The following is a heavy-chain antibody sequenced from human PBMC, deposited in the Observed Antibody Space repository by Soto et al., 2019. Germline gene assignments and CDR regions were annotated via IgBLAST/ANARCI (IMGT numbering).Heavy chain of an antibody. CDR2: MNPNSGNT. J-gene: IGHJ6*02. Sequence: ASVKVSCKASGYTFTSYDINWVRQATGQGLEWMGWMNPNSGNTGYAQKFQGRVTMTRNTSISTAYMELSSLRSEDTAVHYCARVMHCSSTSCPRGGMDVWGQGTTVTVSS. CDR3: ARVMHCSSTSCPRGGMDV. CDR1: GYTFTSYD. D-gene: IGHD2-2*01. V-gene: IGHV1-8*01.